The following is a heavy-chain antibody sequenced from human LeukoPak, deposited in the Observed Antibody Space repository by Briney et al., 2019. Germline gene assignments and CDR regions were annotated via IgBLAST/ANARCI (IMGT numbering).Heavy chain of an antibody. V-gene: IGHV1-69*04. CDR2: IIPILGIA. D-gene: IGHD6-19*01. CDR1: VGTFSNYA. Sequence: SVKVSFKASVGTFSNYAISWLRQAPGQGLEWMGRIIPILGIANYAQRFQGRVTITADKSTSTAYMELSSLRSEDTAVYYCARTPGIAVAGMAFDYWGQGTLVTVSS. CDR3: ARTPGIAVAGMAFDY. J-gene: IGHJ4*02.